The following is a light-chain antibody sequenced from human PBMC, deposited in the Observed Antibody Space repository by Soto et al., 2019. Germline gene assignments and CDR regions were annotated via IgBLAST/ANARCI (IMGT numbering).Light chain of an antibody. CDR1: QDISNY. V-gene: IGKV1-27*01. Sequence: DIPMTQSPSSLSASVGDRVTITCRASQDISNYLAWYQQKPGKVPKLLIFAASTLHSGVPSRFSGSGSGTAFTLSISSLQPEDVAAYYCQNYNSAPFTFGPGTKVDIK. J-gene: IGKJ3*01. CDR2: AAS. CDR3: QNYNSAPFT.